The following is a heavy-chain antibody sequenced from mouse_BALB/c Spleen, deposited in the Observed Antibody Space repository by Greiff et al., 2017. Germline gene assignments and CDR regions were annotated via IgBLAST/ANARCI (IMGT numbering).Heavy chain of an antibody. D-gene: IGHD2-14*01. CDR3: ARDRSYRYAYAMDY. Sequence: EVQGVESGGGLVKPGGSLKLSCAASGFTFSDYYMYWVRQTPEKRLEWVATISDGGSYTYYPDSVKGRFTISRDNAKNNLYLQMSSLKSEDTAMYYCARDRSYRYAYAMDYWGQGTSVTVSS. CDR1: GFTFSDYY. J-gene: IGHJ4*01. V-gene: IGHV5-4*02. CDR2: ISDGGSYT.